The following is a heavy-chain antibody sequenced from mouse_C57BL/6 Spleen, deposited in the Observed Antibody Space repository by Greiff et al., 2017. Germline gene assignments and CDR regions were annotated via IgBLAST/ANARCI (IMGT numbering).Heavy chain of an antibody. Sequence: VQLQQSGPELVKPGASVKISCKASGYAFSSSWMNWVKQRPGKGLEWIGRIYPGDGDTNYNGKFKGKATLTADKSSSTAYMQLSSLTSEDSAVYFCARGATTVHYWGQGTTLTVSS. D-gene: IGHD1-1*01. J-gene: IGHJ2*01. CDR1: GYAFSSSW. CDR3: ARGATTVHY. CDR2: IYPGDGDT. V-gene: IGHV1-82*01.